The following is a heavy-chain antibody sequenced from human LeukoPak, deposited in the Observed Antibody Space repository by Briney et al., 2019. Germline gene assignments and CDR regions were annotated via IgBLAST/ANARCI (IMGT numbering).Heavy chain of an antibody. Sequence: GESLKISCKASGYSFTNYWISWVRQMPGKCLDWMGRIDPSDANTDYSPSLQGHVTISADKSINTAYLQWSSLKASDTAMYYCARLSYYGSGLLDYWGQGTRVTVSS. J-gene: IGHJ4*02. CDR1: GYSFTNYW. CDR2: IDPSDANT. D-gene: IGHD3-10*01. V-gene: IGHV5-10-1*01. CDR3: ARLSYYGSGLLDY.